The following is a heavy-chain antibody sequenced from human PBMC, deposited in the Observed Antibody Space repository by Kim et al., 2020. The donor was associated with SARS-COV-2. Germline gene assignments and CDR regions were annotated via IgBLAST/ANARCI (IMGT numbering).Heavy chain of an antibody. CDR3: LGGFSFDY. V-gene: IGHV1-3*01. CDR1: GHFFTRDS. D-gene: IGHD3-16*01. Sequence: ASVKVSCKTSGHFFTRDSIHWVRQAPGQGLEWMGGIDCGNGNTIYSQKFQGRVTFTTDTSASTAYMELSFLRSEDSAVYYCLGGFSFDYWGQGTPVTVSS. CDR2: IDCGNGNT. J-gene: IGHJ4*02.